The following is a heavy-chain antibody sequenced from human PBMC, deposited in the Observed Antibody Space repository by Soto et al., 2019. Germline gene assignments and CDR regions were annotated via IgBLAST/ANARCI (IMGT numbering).Heavy chain of an antibody. J-gene: IGHJ4*02. CDR3: ARGGVPAAMSY. D-gene: IGHD2-2*01. CDR2: INSDGSNT. Sequence: EVQLVESGGGLVQPGGSLRLSCAASGFTFSSFWMHWVRQAPGEGLVWVSRINSDGSNTNYAESVKGRFTISRDNAKNTLYLQINSLRAEDTAVYYCARGGVPAAMSYWGQGTLVTVSS. CDR1: GFTFSSFW. V-gene: IGHV3-74*01.